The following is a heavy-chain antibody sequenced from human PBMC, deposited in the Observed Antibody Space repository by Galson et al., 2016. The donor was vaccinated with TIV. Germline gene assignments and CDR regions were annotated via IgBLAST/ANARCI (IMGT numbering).Heavy chain of an antibody. D-gene: IGHD3-3*01. V-gene: IGHV3-23*01. J-gene: IGHJ4*02. CDR3: AKVRDLSGYSIVSFDH. Sequence: FSSYAMTWVRQAPGKGLEWVSGITGSGAYTYYGDSVKGRFTISRDNPKNTLYLQMNSLRAEDTAVYYCAKVRDLSGYSIVSFDHWGQGILVTVSS. CDR2: ITGSGAYT. CDR1: FSSYA.